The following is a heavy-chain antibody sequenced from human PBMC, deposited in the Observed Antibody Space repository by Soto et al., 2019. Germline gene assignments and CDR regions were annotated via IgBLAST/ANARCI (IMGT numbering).Heavy chain of an antibody. Sequence: EVQLLVSGGGLLQRGGSLRLSCAASGFAFSAYAMSWVRQAPGKGLEWVSAVSGSGTNTYYADSVKGRFTISRDNSKNMLYLQVNSLRAEDTALHYCVKDRSWVVVEQGAAHFDYWGQGTLVTVSS. V-gene: IGHV3-23*01. CDR2: VSGSGTNT. CDR3: VKDRSWVVVEQGAAHFDY. CDR1: GFAFSAYA. J-gene: IGHJ4*02. D-gene: IGHD2-2*01.